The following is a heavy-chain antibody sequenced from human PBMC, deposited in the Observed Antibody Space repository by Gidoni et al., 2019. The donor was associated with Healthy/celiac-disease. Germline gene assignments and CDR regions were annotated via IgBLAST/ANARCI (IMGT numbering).Heavy chain of an antibody. V-gene: IGHV3-33*01. Sequence: QVQLVESGGGVVQPGRSLRLSCAASGFTFSSYGIHWVRQAPGKGLEWVAVIWYDGSNKYYADSVKGRFTISRDNSKNTLYLQMNSLRAEDTAVYYCARDSTMAAAGLFDYWGQGTLVTVSS. CDR1: GFTFSSYG. CDR2: IWYDGSNK. CDR3: ARDSTMAAAGLFDY. J-gene: IGHJ4*02. D-gene: IGHD6-13*01.